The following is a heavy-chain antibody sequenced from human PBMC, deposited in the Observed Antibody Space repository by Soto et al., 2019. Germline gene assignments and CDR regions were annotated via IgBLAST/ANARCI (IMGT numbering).Heavy chain of an antibody. CDR3: ARDSEPITIFGVVTFSPPKDYGMDV. CDR1: GFTFSSYS. D-gene: IGHD3-3*01. CDR2: ISSSSSYI. J-gene: IGHJ6*02. V-gene: IGHV3-21*01. Sequence: GGSLRLSCAASGFTFSSYSMNWVRQAPGKGLEWVSSISSSSSYIYYADSVKGRFTIPRDNAKNSLYLQMNSLRAEDTAVYYCARDSEPITIFGVVTFSPPKDYGMDVWGQGTTVTVSS.